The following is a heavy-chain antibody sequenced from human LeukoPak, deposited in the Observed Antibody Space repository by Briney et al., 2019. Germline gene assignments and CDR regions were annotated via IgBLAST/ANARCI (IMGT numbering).Heavy chain of an antibody. CDR1: AFIFSGHW. D-gene: IGHD2-8*01. CDR2: IKEDGSER. Sequence: GGSLRLSCEGSAFIFSGHWTNWVRQTPGKGLEWVASIKEDGSERQYVDSVKGRFSISRGNTKGSLFLQLNSLRAEDTAVYYCARDLGYCTNGVCHMRFDYWGQGTLVAVSS. J-gene: IGHJ4*02. CDR3: ARDLGYCTNGVCHMRFDY. V-gene: IGHV3-7*03.